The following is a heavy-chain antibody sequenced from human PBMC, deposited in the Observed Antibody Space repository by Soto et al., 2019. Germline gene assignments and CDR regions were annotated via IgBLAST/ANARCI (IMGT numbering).Heavy chain of an antibody. CDR1: GFTFSSYA. V-gene: IGHV3-23*01. D-gene: IGHD2-21*01. J-gene: IGHJ4*02. Sequence: LRLSCVASGFTFSSYATSWVRQAPGQRLEWVATFSGGRDTTWHADSVKGRFTVSRDSSKNTLSLQMNSLRPEDTALYYCAKATSATCTGSICYSFDYWGQGTLVTVSS. CDR3: AKATSATCTGSICYSFDY. CDR2: FSGGRDTT.